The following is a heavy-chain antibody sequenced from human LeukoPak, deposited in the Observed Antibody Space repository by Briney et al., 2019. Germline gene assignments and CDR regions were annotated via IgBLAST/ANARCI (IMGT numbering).Heavy chain of an antibody. CDR2: IGPHSSAT. V-gene: IGHV1-2*02. Sequence: ASMKVSCKSSGFTFTDYYIHWVRQAPGQGLEWMGYIGPHSSATSSPQEFQGRVTMTRDTSMSTAYMELSRLTSDDTAVYYCAREGNGLLSKDFDYWGQGTLVTVSS. J-gene: IGHJ4*02. D-gene: IGHD2/OR15-2a*01. CDR1: GFTFTDYY. CDR3: AREGNGLLSKDFDY.